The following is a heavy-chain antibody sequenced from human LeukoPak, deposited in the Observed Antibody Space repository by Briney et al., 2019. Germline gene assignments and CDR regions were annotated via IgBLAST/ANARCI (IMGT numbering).Heavy chain of an antibody. J-gene: IGHJ5*02. D-gene: IGHD4-17*01. Sequence: SETLSLTCTVSGGSIITYFWTWIRQPPGKGLEWIGSIYYSGNTNYNPSLKSRVTISVDKSKNQFSLKLSSVTAADTAVYYCARHDYGDSPFDPWGQGTLVTASS. CDR2: IYYSGNT. V-gene: IGHV4-59*01. CDR1: GGSIITYF. CDR3: ARHDYGDSPFDP.